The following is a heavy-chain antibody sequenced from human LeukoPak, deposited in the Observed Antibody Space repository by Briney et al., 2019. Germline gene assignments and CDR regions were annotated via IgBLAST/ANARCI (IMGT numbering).Heavy chain of an antibody. CDR2: IYYSGST. Sequence: PSETLSPTCTVSGGSISIYHWNWIRQPPGKGLEWIGYIYYSGSTNYNPSLKSRVTISVDTSKNQFSLKLRSVTAADTGVYYCARHHNNAFDIWGQGTMVTVSS. CDR1: GGSISIYH. D-gene: IGHD2/OR15-2a*01. CDR3: ARHHNNAFDI. J-gene: IGHJ3*02. V-gene: IGHV4-59*08.